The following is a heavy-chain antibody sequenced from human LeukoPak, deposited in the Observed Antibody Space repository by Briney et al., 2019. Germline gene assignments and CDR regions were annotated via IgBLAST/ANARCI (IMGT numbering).Heavy chain of an antibody. CDR2: IYTSGST. V-gene: IGHV4-4*07. Sequence: PSETLSLTCTVSGGSISSYYWSWIRQPAGKGLEWIGRIYTSGSTNYNPSLKSRVTMSVDTSKNQFSLKLSSVTAADTAVYYCARDSNCSGGSCSDAFDIWGQGTLVTVSS. D-gene: IGHD2-15*01. CDR1: GGSISSYY. CDR3: ARDSNCSGGSCSDAFDI. J-gene: IGHJ3*02.